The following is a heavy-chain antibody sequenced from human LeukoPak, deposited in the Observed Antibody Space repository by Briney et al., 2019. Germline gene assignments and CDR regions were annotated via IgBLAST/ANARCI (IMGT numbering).Heavy chain of an antibody. CDR1: GDSISRHY. V-gene: IGHV4-59*08. CDR3: TRLLNNDNAGDPDTFDI. Sequence: SETLSLTCSVSGDSISRHYWSWIRQPPGKGLEWIGYISYSGSTRYNPSFQGRVTISMEMSKTHFSLKLTSVTAADTAVYYCTRLLNNDNAGDPDTFDIWGPGTMVTVSS. J-gene: IGHJ3*02. CDR2: ISYSGST. D-gene: IGHD4-17*01.